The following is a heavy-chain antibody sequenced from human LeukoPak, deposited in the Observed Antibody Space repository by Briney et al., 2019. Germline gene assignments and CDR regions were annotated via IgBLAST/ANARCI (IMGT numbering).Heavy chain of an antibody. J-gene: IGHJ3*02. CDR1: GYSFTSYW. V-gene: IGHV5-51*01. Sequence: GESLKISCKGSGYSFTSYWIGWVRQMPGKGLEWMGIIYPGDSDTRYSPSFQGQVTISADKSITTAYLQWSSLKASDTAMYCCARDRPHDAFDIWGQGTMVTVSS. CDR2: IYPGDSDT. CDR3: ARDRPHDAFDI.